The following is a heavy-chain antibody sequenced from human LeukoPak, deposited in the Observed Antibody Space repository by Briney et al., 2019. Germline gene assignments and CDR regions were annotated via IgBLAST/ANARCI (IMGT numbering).Heavy chain of an antibody. CDR1: GFTFSSYA. CDR2: ISYDGSNK. D-gene: IGHD5-24*01. V-gene: IGHV3-30-3*01. CDR3: ARALDGHIFDY. J-gene: IGHJ4*02. Sequence: PGRSLRLSCAASGFTFSSYAMHWVRQAPGKGLEWVAVISYDGSNKYYADSVKGRFTISRDNSKNTLYLQMNSLRAEDTAVYYCARALDGHIFDYWGQGTLVTVSS.